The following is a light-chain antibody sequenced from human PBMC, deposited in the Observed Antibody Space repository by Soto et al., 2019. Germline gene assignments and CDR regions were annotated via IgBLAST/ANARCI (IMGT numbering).Light chain of an antibody. CDR2: AAS. J-gene: IGKJ1*01. CDR1: QSISSY. CDR3: KQSYSTPET. V-gene: IGKV1-39*01. Sequence: DIQMTQSPSSLSASVGDRVTITCRASQSISSYLNWYQQKPGRAPKLLIYAASSLQSGVPSRFSGRGSGTDFTLTIRSLQPEDFATYYCKQSYSTPETFGQGTKVDIK.